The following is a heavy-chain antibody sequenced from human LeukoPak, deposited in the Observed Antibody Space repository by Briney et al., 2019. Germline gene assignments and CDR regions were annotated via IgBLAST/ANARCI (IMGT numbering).Heavy chain of an antibody. J-gene: IGHJ4*02. CDR2: IYSGGST. D-gene: IGHD3-10*01. CDR1: GFTVSSNY. Sequence: GGSLRLSCAASGFTVSSNYMSWVRQAPGKGPEWVSVIYSGGSTYYADSVKGRFTISRDNSKNTLYLQMNSLRADDTAVYYCARDWPGVRWGQGTLVTVSS. V-gene: IGHV3-66*02. CDR3: ARDWPGVR.